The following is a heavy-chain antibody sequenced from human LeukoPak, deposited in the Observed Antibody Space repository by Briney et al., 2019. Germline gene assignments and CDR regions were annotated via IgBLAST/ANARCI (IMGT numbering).Heavy chain of an antibody. Sequence: PGGSLRVSCAASGFTLSTYWMHWVRQAPGKGLVWVAHINSDGSITSHADSAKGRFTISRDNAKNTLYLQMNSLRAEDTAMYYCARVPTNSYGFGHWGQGTLVTVSS. CDR2: INSDGSIT. CDR1: GFTLSTYW. J-gene: IGHJ5*02. CDR3: ARVPTNSYGFGH. V-gene: IGHV3-74*01. D-gene: IGHD5-18*01.